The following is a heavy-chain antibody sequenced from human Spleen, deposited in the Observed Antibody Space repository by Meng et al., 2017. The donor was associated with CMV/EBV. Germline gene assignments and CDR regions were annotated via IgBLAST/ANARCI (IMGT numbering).Heavy chain of an antibody. V-gene: IGHV3-53*01. Sequence: GGSLRLSCAASGFTFSNAWMSWVRQAPGKGLEWVSVIYSGGSTYYADSAKGRFTISRDNSKNTLYLQMNSLRAEDTAVYYCARAPGPHFDFGAPYYGMDVWGQGTTVTVSS. CDR1: GFTFSNAW. J-gene: IGHJ6*02. CDR3: ARAPGPHFDFGAPYYGMDV. D-gene: IGHD3-3*01. CDR2: IYSGGST.